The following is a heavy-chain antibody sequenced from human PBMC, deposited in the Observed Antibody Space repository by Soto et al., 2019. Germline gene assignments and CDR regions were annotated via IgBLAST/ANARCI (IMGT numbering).Heavy chain of an antibody. CDR3: ARWGTTGGLDV. CDR1: GFTFRSYV. Sequence: QVQLVESGGGVVQPGTSLRLSCVGSGFTFRSYVIHWVRQAPGKGLEWVALTSYDGSNNFYGDSVTRRFTISRHNSRNTVELQMDSLRFEDTAFYYCARWGTTGGLDVGGQGTLVSVSS. CDR2: TSYDGSNN. J-gene: IGHJ4*02. V-gene: IGHV3-33*05. D-gene: IGHD3-16*01.